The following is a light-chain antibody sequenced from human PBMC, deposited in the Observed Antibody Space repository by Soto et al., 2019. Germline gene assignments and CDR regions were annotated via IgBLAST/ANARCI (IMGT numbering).Light chain of an antibody. V-gene: IGKV1-5*02. CDR2: HAS. CDR1: QSISNW. CDR3: QQYNSYS. J-gene: IGKJ1*01. Sequence: DIKMNQSPATLPASVGDRVTILCRSSQSISNWLAWYQQKPGTAPKVLIYHASNLQSGVPSRFSGSGSGTEFTLTIISLQPDDFATYYCQQYNSYSFGQGTKVDVK.